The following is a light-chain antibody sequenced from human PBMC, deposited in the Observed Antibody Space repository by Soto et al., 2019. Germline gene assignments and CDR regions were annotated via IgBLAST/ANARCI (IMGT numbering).Light chain of an antibody. CDR2: ENN. Sequence: QSVLTQPPSVSSAPGQKVTISCSGGSSNIGNNYVSWYQQLPGTAPKLLIYENNKRPSGIPDRFSGSKSGTSATLGITGLQTGDEADYYCGTWDSSLSAGGVFGTGTKDTVL. CDR3: GTWDSSLSAGGV. CDR1: SSNIGNNY. V-gene: IGLV1-51*02. J-gene: IGLJ1*01.